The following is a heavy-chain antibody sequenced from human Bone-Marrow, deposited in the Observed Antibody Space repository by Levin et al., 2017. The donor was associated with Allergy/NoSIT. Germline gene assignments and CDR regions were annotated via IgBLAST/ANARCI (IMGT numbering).Heavy chain of an antibody. CDR2: INSDGSST. CDR3: ARDLYYDILTGYMGEYNWFDP. D-gene: IGHD3-9*01. J-gene: IGHJ5*02. Sequence: GGSLRLSCAASGFTFSSYWMHWVRQAPGKGLVWVSRINSDGSSTSYADSVKGRFTISRDNAKNTLYLQMNSLRAEDTAVYYCARDLYYDILTGYMGEYNWFDPWGQGTLVTVSS. V-gene: IGHV3-74*01. CDR1: GFTFSSYW.